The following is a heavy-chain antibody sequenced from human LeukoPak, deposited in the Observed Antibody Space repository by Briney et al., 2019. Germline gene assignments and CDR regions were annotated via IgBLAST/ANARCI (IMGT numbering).Heavy chain of an antibody. Sequence: ASVKVSCKASGYTFTSYYMHWVRQAPGQGLEWMGIINPSGGSTSYAQKFQGRVTMTRDMSTSTVYMELSSLRSEDTAVYYCARLWSGGWFDYWGQGTLVTVSS. CDR2: INPSGGST. CDR1: GYTFTSYY. V-gene: IGHV1-46*01. CDR3: ARLWSGGWFDY. J-gene: IGHJ4*02. D-gene: IGHD6-19*01.